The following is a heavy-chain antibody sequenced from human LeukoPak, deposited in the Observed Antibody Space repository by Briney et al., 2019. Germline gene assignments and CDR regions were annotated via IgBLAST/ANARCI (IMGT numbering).Heavy chain of an antibody. V-gene: IGHV4-39*07. J-gene: IGHJ5*02. CDR3: ARDQIGFVRGVPTYNWFDP. Sequence: SETLSLTCTVSGGSISSSSYYWGWIRQPPGKGLEWIGSIYYSGSTYYNPSLKSRVTISVDTSKNQFSLKLSSVTAADTAVYYCARDQIGFVRGVPTYNWFDPWGQGTLVTVSS. CDR1: GGSISSSSYY. D-gene: IGHD3-10*02. CDR2: IYYSGST.